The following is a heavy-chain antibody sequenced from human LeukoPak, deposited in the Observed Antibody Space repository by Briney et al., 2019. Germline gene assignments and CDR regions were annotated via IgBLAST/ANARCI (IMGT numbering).Heavy chain of an antibody. Sequence: GRSLRLSCAASGVSFSSYGMHWVRQAPGKGLEWAAVISYDGSNKYYADSVKGRLTISRDNSKNTLYLEMNSPRAEDTAVYYCAKVPGAYYFDYWGQGTPVTVSS. D-gene: IGHD7-27*01. V-gene: IGHV3-30*18. CDR1: GVSFSSYG. CDR3: AKVPGAYYFDY. J-gene: IGHJ4*02. CDR2: ISYDGSNK.